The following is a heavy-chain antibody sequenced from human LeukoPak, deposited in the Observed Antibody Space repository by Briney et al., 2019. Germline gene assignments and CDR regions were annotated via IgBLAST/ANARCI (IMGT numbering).Heavy chain of an antibody. CDR2: IRYDGSNK. D-gene: IGHD2-2*01. V-gene: IGHV3-30*02. Sequence: PGGSLRLSCAASGFTFSSYGMHWVRQAPGKGLEWVAFIRYDGSNKYYADSVKGRFTISRDNSKNTLYLQMNSLRAEDTAVYYCAKDRAASTSCLISGRCYYFDYWGQGTLVTVSS. J-gene: IGHJ4*02. CDR1: GFTFSSYG. CDR3: AKDRAASTSCLISGRCYYFDY.